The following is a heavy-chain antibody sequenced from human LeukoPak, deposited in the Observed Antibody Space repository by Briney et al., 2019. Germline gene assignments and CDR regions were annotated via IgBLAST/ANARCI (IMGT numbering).Heavy chain of an antibody. V-gene: IGHV3-20*04. CDR3: ARAYSSSCFGY. CDR1: GFTFDDYG. J-gene: IGHJ4*02. D-gene: IGHD6-13*01. CDR2: INWNGGST. Sequence: SGGSLRLSCAASGFTFDDYGMSWVRQAPGKGLEWVSGINWNGGSTGYADSVKGRFTISRDNAKNSLFLQMNSLRAEDTALYYCARAYSSSCFGYWGQGTLVTVSS.